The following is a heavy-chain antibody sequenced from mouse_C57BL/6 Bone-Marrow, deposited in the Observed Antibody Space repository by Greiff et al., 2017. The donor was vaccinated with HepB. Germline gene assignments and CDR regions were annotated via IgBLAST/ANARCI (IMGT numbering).Heavy chain of an antibody. V-gene: IGHV1-26*01. J-gene: IGHJ3*01. Sequence: EVQLQQSGPELVKPGASVKISCKASGYTFTDYYMNWVKQSHGKSLEWIGDINPNNGGTSYNQKFKGKATLTVDKSSSTAYMELRSLTSEDSAVYYCARGVTTVVGGGFAYWGQGTLVTVSA. CDR1: GYTFTDYY. CDR2: INPNNGGT. CDR3: ARGVTTVVGGGFAY. D-gene: IGHD1-1*01.